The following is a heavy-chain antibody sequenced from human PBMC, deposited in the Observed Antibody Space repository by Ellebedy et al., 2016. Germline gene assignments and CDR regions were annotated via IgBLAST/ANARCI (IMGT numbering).Heavy chain of an antibody. CDR3: AKDMSRFLEWPPAYGMDV. J-gene: IGHJ6*02. D-gene: IGHD3-3*01. CDR2: ISWNSGSI. V-gene: IGHV3-9*01. Sequence: GGSLRLSCAASGFTFDDYAMHWVRQAPGKGLEWVSGISWNSGSIGYADSVKGRFTISRDNAKNSLYLQMNSLRAEDTALYYCAKDMSRFLEWPPAYGMDVWGQGTTVTVSS. CDR1: GFTFDDYA.